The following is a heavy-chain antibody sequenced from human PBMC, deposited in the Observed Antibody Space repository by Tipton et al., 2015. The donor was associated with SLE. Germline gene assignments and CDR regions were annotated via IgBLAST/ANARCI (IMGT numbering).Heavy chain of an antibody. V-gene: IGHV3-74*01. J-gene: IGHJ4*02. CDR2: INSDGSST. CDR3: ARIYRGADY. CDR1: GFTFSNYW. D-gene: IGHD2-2*02. Sequence: SLRLSCAASGFTFSNYWMNWVRQAPGKGLVWVSRINSDGSSTSYADSVKGRFTISRDNAKNTLYLQMNSLRAEDTALYYCARIYRGADYWGQGTMVAVSS.